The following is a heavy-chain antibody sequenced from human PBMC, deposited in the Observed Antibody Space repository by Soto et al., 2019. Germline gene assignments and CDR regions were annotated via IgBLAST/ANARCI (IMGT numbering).Heavy chain of an antibody. CDR2: ISYDGSNK. J-gene: IGHJ3*02. V-gene: IGHV3-30*18. CDR1: GFTFSSYS. Sequence: GGSLRLSCAASGFTFSSYSMNWVRQAPGKGLEWVAVISYDGSNKYYADSVKGRFTISRDNSKNTLYLQMNSLRAEDTAVYYCAKEWIYDNEAFDIWGQGTMVTVSS. CDR3: AKEWIYDNEAFDI. D-gene: IGHD3-22*01.